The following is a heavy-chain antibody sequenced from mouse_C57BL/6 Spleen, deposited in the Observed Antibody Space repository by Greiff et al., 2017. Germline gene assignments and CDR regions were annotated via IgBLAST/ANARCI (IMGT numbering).Heavy chain of an antibody. CDR1: GYTFTEYT. CDR2: FYPGSGSI. V-gene: IGHV1-62-2*01. Sequence: QVQLQQSGAELVKPGASVKLSCKASGYTFTEYTIHWVKQRSGQGLEWIGWFYPGSGSIKYNEKFKDKATLTADKSSSTVYLELSRLTSDDSALYFCARNEDRGYYYYGEGYFDVWGKGTTVTVSA. J-gene: IGHJ1*03. CDR3: ARNEDRGYYYYGEGYFDV. D-gene: IGHD1-1*01.